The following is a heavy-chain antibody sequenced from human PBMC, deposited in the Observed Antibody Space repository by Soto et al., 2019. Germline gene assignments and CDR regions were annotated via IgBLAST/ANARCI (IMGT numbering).Heavy chain of an antibody. Sequence: ASVQVSCKASGYTFTSYGISWVRQAPGQGLEWMGWISAYNGNTNYAQKLQGRVTMTTDTSTSTAYKELRSLRSDDTAVYYCARDSAYSYGFFDYWGQGTLVTVSS. D-gene: IGHD5-18*01. CDR2: ISAYNGNT. CDR1: GYTFTSYG. CDR3: ARDSAYSYGFFDY. J-gene: IGHJ4*02. V-gene: IGHV1-18*01.